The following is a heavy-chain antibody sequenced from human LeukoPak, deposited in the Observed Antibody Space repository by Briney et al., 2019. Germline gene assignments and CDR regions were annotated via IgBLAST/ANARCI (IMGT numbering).Heavy chain of an antibody. Sequence: SETLSLTCTVSGGSISSSSYYWGWIRQPPGKGLEWIGSIYYIGSTYYNPSLKSRVTISVDTSKNQFSLKLSSVTAADTAVYYCARRRRGILWFGELLYPTEEYGMDVWGQGTTVTVSS. CDR3: ARRRRGILWFGELLYPTEEYGMDV. V-gene: IGHV4-39*01. D-gene: IGHD3-10*01. CDR2: IYYIGST. CDR1: GGSISSSSYY. J-gene: IGHJ6*02.